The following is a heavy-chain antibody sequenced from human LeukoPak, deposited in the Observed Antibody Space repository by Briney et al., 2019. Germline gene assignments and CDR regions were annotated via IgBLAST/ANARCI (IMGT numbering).Heavy chain of an antibody. CDR2: IYHSGST. J-gene: IGHJ5*02. Sequence: SETLSLTCTMSGGSISGGSISTYYWTWIRQPPGKGLEWIGSIYHSGSTYYNPSLKSRVTISVDTSKNQFSLKLSSVTAADTAVCYCARDCSGRFSRDWFDPWGQGTLVTVSS. V-gene: IGHV4-38-2*02. D-gene: IGHD2-15*01. CDR3: ARDCSGRFSRDWFDP. CDR1: GGSISGGSISTYY.